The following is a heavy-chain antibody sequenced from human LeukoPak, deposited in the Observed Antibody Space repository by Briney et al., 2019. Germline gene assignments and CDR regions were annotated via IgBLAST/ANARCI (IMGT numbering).Heavy chain of an antibody. Sequence: SETLSLTCTVSGVAIISDNFYWGWVRQPPGKGLEWVGSINYSGTTYYNPSLRSRLSISVDTSRTQFFLRLNSVTAADTAVYYCGRLFDSWGQGILVTVSS. J-gene: IGHJ4*02. V-gene: IGHV4-39*01. CDR2: INYSGTT. CDR3: GRLFDS. CDR1: GVAIISDNFY.